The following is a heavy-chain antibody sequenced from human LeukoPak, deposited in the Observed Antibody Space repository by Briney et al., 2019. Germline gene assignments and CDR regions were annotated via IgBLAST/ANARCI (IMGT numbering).Heavy chain of an antibody. CDR2: IYPGDSDT. J-gene: IGHJ3*02. CDR1: GYSFTSYW. Sequence: GESLKISCKGSGYSFTSYWIGWVRQMPGKGLEWMGIIYPGDSDTRYSPSFQGQVTISADKSIRTAYLQWSSLKASDTAMYYCARHKYGYKPQMNDAFDIWGQGTMVTVSS. CDR3: ARHKYGYKPQMNDAFDI. V-gene: IGHV5-51*01. D-gene: IGHD5-24*01.